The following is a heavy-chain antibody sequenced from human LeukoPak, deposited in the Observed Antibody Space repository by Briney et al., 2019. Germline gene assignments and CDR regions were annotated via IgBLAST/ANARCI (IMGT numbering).Heavy chain of an antibody. CDR3: ARDQDDILTGYSLPGY. Sequence: GGSLRLSCAASGFTFSSYAMHWVRQAPAKGLEYVSAISSNGGSTYYANSVKGRFTISRDNSKNSLYLQMGSLRAEDMAVYYCARDQDDILTGYSLPGYWGQGTLVTVSS. J-gene: IGHJ4*02. CDR2: ISSNGGST. V-gene: IGHV3-64*01. D-gene: IGHD3-9*01. CDR1: GFTFSSYA.